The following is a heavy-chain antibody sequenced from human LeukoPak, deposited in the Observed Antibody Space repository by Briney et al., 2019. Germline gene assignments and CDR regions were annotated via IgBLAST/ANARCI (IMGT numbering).Heavy chain of an antibody. CDR3: ASGSGSSWLAAPLDY. CDR1: GGSISSGSYY. V-gene: IGHV4-61*02. J-gene: IGHJ4*02. CDR2: IYTSGST. D-gene: IGHD6-13*01. Sequence: SETLSLTCTVSGGSISSGSYYWSWIRQPAGKGLEWIGRIYTSGSTNYNPSLKSRVTISVDTSKNQFSLKLSSVTAADTAVYYCASGSGSSWLAAPLDYWGQGTLVTVSS.